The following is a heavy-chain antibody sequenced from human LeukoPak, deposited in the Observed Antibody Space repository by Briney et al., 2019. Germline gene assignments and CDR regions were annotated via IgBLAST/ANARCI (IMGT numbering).Heavy chain of an antibody. CDR1: GGSFSGYY. D-gene: IGHD3-10*01. CDR3: ARLPPRITMVRGVIRVRDY. V-gene: IGHV4-34*01. CDR2: INHSGST. J-gene: IGHJ4*02. Sequence: PSETLSLTCAVYGGSFSGYYWSWIRQPPGKGLEWIGEINHSGSTNYNPSLKSRVTISVDTSKNQFSLKLGSVTAADTAVYYCARLPPRITMVRGVIRVRDYWGQGTLVTVSS.